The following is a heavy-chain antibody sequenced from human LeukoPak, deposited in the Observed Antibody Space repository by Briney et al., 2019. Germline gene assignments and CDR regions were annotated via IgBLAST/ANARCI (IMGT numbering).Heavy chain of an antibody. CDR3: AISGKGRDSSSPVYYYYYYMDV. D-gene: IGHD6-6*01. CDR2: INHSGST. CDR1: GGSISSYY. J-gene: IGHJ6*03. V-gene: IGHV4-34*01. Sequence: SETLSFTCTVSGGSISSYYWSWIRQPPGKGLEWIGEINHSGSTNYNPSLKSRVTISVDTSKNQFSLKLSSVTAADTAVYYCAISGKGRDSSSPVYYYYYYMDVWGKGTTVTVSS.